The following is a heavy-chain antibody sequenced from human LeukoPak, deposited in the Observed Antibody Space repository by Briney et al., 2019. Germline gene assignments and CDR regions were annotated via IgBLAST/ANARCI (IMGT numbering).Heavy chain of an antibody. J-gene: IGHJ5*02. CDR1: GYTFTSYG. D-gene: IGHD1-26*01. Sequence: ASVKVSCKASGYTFTSYGISWVRQAPGQGLEWMGWISAYNGNTNYAQKLQGRVTMTTDTSTSTAYMELRSLRSDDTAVYYCAREVREGAHSYNWFDPWGQGTLVTVSS. CDR3: AREVREGAHSYNWFDP. CDR2: ISAYNGNT. V-gene: IGHV1-18*01.